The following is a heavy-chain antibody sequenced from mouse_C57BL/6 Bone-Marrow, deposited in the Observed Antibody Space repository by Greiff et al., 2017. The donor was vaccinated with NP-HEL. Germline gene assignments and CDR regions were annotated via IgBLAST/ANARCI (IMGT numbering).Heavy chain of an antibody. D-gene: IGHD2-1*01. Sequence: DVHLVESGGGLVQPGGSMKLSCAASGFTFSDAWMDWVRQSPEKGLEWVAEIRNKANNHATYYAESVKGRFTISRDDSKSSVYLQMNSLRAEDTGIYYCTRPFYYGNYDWFAYWGQGTLVTVSA. CDR3: TRPFYYGNYDWFAY. CDR1: GFTFSDAW. CDR2: IRNKANNHAT. V-gene: IGHV6-6*01. J-gene: IGHJ3*01.